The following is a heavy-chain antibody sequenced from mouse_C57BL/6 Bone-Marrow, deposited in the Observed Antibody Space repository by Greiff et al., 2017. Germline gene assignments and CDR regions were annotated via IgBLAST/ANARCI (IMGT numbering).Heavy chain of an antibody. D-gene: IGHD1-1*01. CDR1: GYSFTGYY. CDR2: INPSTGGT. Sequence: EVQLVESGPELVKPGASVKISCKASGYSFTGYYMNWVKQSPEKSLEWIGEINPSTGGTTYNQKFKAKATLTVDKSSSTAYMQLKSLTSEDSAVYYCVGGTLLRYYYAMDYWGQGTSVTVSS. J-gene: IGHJ4*01. V-gene: IGHV1-42*01. CDR3: VGGTLLRYYYAMDY.